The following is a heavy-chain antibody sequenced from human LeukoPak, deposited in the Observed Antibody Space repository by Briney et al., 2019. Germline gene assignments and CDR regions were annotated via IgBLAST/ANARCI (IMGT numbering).Heavy chain of an antibody. CDR3: AKDRRVVYYMDV. Sequence: GGSLRLSCAASGFTFSSYGMHWVRQAPGKGLEWVAFIRYDGSNKYYADSVKGRFTISRDNSKNTLYLQMNSLRAEDTAVYYCAKDRRVVYYMDVWGKGTTVTISS. V-gene: IGHV3-30*02. CDR1: GFTFSSYG. D-gene: IGHD2-15*01. CDR2: IRYDGSNK. J-gene: IGHJ6*03.